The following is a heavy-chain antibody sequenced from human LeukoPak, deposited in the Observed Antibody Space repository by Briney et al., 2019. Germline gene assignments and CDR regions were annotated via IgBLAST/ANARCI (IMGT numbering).Heavy chain of an antibody. CDR2: ICYSGST. CDR3: ARHGNSGTHAVDC. CDR1: GGSISSSSYF. Sequence: SETLSLTCTVSGGSISSSSYFWGWIRQSPGKGLEWIGNICYSGSTYYNPSLKSRVTISVDTSKNQFSLKLTSVTAADTAVYYCARHGNSGTHAVDCWGQGTLVTVSS. D-gene: IGHD1-26*01. V-gene: IGHV4-39*01. J-gene: IGHJ4*02.